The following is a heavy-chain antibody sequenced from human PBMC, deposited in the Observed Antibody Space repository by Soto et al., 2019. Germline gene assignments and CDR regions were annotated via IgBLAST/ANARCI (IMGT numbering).Heavy chain of an antibody. Sequence: SQTLSLTCVISGDSVSSNSVAWNWVRQSPSRGLEWLGRTYYRSRWYNDYAVSVRSRIAINPDTSKNHFSLQLNSVTPDDTAVDYCARSEEDSDYYYYGMDVWGQGTTVTVSS. J-gene: IGHJ6*02. V-gene: IGHV6-1*01. CDR2: TYYRSRWYN. D-gene: IGHD2-15*01. CDR3: ARSEEDSDYYYYGMDV. CDR1: GDSVSSNSVA.